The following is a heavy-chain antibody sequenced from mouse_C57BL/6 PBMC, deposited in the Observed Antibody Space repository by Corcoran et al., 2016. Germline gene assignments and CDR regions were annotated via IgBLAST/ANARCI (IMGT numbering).Heavy chain of an antibody. J-gene: IGHJ2*01. CDR2: INTYSGVP. Sequence: QIQLVQSGPELKKPGETVKISCKASGYTFTTYGMSWVKQAPGKGLKWMGWINTYSGVPTYADDFKGRFAFSLETSASTAYLQINNLKNDDTATYFCARGYGYYGFYFDYWGQGTTLTVSS. V-gene: IGHV9-3*01. D-gene: IGHD2-3*01. CDR1: GYTFTTYG. CDR3: ARGYGYYGFYFDY.